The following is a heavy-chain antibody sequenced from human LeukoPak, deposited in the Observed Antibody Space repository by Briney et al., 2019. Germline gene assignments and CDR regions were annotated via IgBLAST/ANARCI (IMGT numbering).Heavy chain of an antibody. CDR2: IFYTGTT. D-gene: IGHD5-18*01. CDR1: GGSISSSTFY. V-gene: IGHV4-39*01. J-gene: IGHJ6*03. CDR3: ARTHELSVDTATVSYYYMDV. Sequence: SETLSLTCTVSGGSISSSTFYWGWIRQPPGKGLEWVGNIFYTGTTYYNPSLKSRVTMSVDTSQNQFSLKLSSVTATDTAVYYCARTHELSVDTATVSYYYMDVWGRGTTVTVSS.